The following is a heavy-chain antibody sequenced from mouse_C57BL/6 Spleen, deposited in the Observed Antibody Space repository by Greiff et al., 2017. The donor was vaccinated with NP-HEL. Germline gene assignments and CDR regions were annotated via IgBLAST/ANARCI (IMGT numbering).Heavy chain of an antibody. J-gene: IGHJ4*01. Sequence: VQLQQSGPELVKPGASVKISCKASGYTFTDYYMNWVKQSHGKSLEWIGDINPNNGGTSYNQKFKGKATLTVDKSSSTAYMELRSLTSEDSAVYYCARWVYYYGSSYYAMDYWGQGTSVTVSS. CDR2: INPNNGGT. CDR1: GYTFTDYY. V-gene: IGHV1-26*01. D-gene: IGHD1-1*01. CDR3: ARWVYYYGSSYYAMDY.